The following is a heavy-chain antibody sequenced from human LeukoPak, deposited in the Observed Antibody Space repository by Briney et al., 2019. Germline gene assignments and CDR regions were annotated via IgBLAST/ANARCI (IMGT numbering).Heavy chain of an antibody. CDR3: ARDGQGLLWFGEFDNWFDP. V-gene: IGHV1-18*01. J-gene: IGHJ5*02. D-gene: IGHD3-10*01. CDR1: GGTFSSYA. Sequence: VASVKVSCKASGGTFSSYAISWVRQAPGQGLEWMGWISAYNGNTNYAQKLQGRVTMTTDTSTSTAYMELRSLRSDDTAVYYCARDGQGLLWFGEFDNWFDPWGQGTLVTVSS. CDR2: ISAYNGNT.